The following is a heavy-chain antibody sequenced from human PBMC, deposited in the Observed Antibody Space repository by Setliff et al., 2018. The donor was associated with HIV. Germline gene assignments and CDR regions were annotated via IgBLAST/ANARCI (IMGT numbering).Heavy chain of an antibody. Sequence: SETLSLTCTVSGASITSHYWSWIRQSPGRELEWIGYIYSTGSTNYNPSLQSRVSISMDASKNKFSLKVTSVTSADTAVYYCGGNGYYSIDYWGQGTLVTVSS. CDR1: GASITSHY. CDR3: GGNGYYSIDY. J-gene: IGHJ4*02. V-gene: IGHV4-59*11. D-gene: IGHD3-22*01. CDR2: IYSTGST.